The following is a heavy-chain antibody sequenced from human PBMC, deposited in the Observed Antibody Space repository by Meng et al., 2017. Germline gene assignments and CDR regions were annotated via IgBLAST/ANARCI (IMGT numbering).Heavy chain of an antibody. Sequence: GESLKISCAASGFTFGSYSIHWVRQAPGKGLEWVSSISGGGSYIYYADSVRGRFTISRDNARNSLYLRMNSLRVEDTAVYYCARDLPPSYFDYWGQGTRVT. V-gene: IGHV3-21*01. CDR1: GFTFGSYS. CDR3: ARDLPPSYFDY. J-gene: IGHJ4*02. CDR2: ISGGGSYI.